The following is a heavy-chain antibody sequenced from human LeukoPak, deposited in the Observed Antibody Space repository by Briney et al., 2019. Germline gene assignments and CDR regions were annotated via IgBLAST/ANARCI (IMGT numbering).Heavy chain of an antibody. J-gene: IGHJ4*02. CDR2: IYTSGTT. CDR3: ASTTYDYDTSGHYFLDY. Sequence: SETLSLTCTVSGGSINGYYWSWIRQPAGKGLEGSGRIYTSGTTNYNPSLKSRVTMSVDTSKNHFSLQLRSVTAADTAVYYCASTTYDYDTSGHYFLDYWGQGSLVTVSS. CDR1: GGSINGYY. D-gene: IGHD3-22*01. V-gene: IGHV4-4*07.